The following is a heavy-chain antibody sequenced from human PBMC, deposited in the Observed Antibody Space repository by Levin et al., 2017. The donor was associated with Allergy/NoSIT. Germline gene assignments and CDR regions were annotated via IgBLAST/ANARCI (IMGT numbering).Heavy chain of an antibody. D-gene: IGHD6-13*01. J-gene: IGHJ4*02. CDR2: INHSGST. Sequence: SQTLSLTCAVYGGSFSGSYWSWIRQPPGKGLEWIGEINHSGSTNYNPSLKSRVTISVDTSKNQFSLKLSSVTAADTAVYYCARGRKTIAGYSSSLKGATFDYWGQGTLVTVSS. CDR1: GGSFSGSY. CDR3: ARGRKTIAGYSSSLKGATFDY. V-gene: IGHV4-34*01.